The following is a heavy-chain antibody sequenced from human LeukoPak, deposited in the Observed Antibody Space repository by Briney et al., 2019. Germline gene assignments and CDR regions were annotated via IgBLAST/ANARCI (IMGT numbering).Heavy chain of an antibody. D-gene: IGHD1-7*01. Sequence: GASVKVSCKASGYTFTSYYMHWVRQAPGQGLEWMGIINPSGGSTSYAQKFQGRVTMTRDMSTSTVYMELSSLRSEDTAVYYCARGQELTDYYYYYMDVWGKGTTVTVSS. CDR2: INPSGGST. CDR1: GYTFTSYY. V-gene: IGHV1-46*01. CDR3: ARGQELTDYYYYYMDV. J-gene: IGHJ6*03.